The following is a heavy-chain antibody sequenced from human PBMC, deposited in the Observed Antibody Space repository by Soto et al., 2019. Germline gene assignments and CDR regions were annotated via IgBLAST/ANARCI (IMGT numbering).Heavy chain of an antibody. V-gene: IGHV3-66*01. CDR3: ARDSSGDGVDY. J-gene: IGHJ4*02. CDR2: IYSGGRT. D-gene: IGHD6-19*01. CDR1: GFTVSSNY. Sequence: EVQLVESGGGLVQPGGSLRLSCAASGFTVSSNYMTWVRQAPGKGLEWVSFIYSGGRTYYADSVTGRFTISRDNSKNTLYLQMNRLRAEDAAVYYGARDSSGDGVDYWGQGTQVIVSS.